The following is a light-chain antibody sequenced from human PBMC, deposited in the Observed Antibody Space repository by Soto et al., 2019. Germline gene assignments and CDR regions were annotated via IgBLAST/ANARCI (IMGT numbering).Light chain of an antibody. CDR2: GAS. Sequence: GDRVTITCRASQGIRSHLAWYQQRPGKAPELLIYGASTLRPGGASRFSGSGSGTEFTLTISSLQPEDFATYFCQQLNTFPPFFTFGPGTKVDIK. J-gene: IGKJ3*01. CDR3: QQLNTFPPFFT. V-gene: IGKV1-9*01. CDR1: QGIRSH.